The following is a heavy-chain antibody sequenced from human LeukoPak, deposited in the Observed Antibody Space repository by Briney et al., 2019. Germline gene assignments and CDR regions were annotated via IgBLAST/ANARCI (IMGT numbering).Heavy chain of an antibody. CDR3: AKSGYSYDRYYFDY. J-gene: IGHJ4*02. V-gene: IGHV3-30*18. CDR2: ISYDGSNK. CDR1: GFTFSSYG. Sequence: GRSLRLSCAASGFTFSSYGMHWVRQAPGKGLEWVAVISYDGSNKYYADSVKGRFTISRDNSKNTLYLQMNSLRAEDTAVYYCAKSGYSYDRYYFDYWGQGTLVTVSS. D-gene: IGHD5-18*01.